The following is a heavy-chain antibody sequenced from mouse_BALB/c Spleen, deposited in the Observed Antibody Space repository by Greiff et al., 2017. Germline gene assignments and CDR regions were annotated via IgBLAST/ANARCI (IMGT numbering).Heavy chain of an antibody. CDR2: ISSGSSTI. CDR1: GFTFSSFG. Sequence: DVQLVESGGGLVQPGGSRKLSCAASGFTFSSFGMHWVRQAPEKGLEWVAYISSGSSTIYYADTVKGRFTISRDNPKNTLFLQMTSLRSEDTAMYYCARWGGNRAMDYWGQGTSVTVSS. V-gene: IGHV5-17*02. CDR3: ARWGGNRAMDY. D-gene: IGHD2-1*01. J-gene: IGHJ4*01.